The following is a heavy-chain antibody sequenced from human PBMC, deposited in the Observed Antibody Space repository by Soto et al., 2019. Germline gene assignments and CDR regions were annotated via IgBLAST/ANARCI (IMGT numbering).Heavy chain of an antibody. J-gene: IGHJ4*02. CDR2: ISYDGSNR. D-gene: IGHD2-21*01. CDR1: GFTFSTYG. Sequence: GGSLRLSCAASGFTFSTYGMHWVRQAPGKGLEWVALISYDGSNRNSADSVKGRFTISRDSSKNTLYLQMNSLRAEDTAVYYCAKRLGLDYWGQGTLVTVSS. CDR3: AKRLGLDY. V-gene: IGHV3-30*18.